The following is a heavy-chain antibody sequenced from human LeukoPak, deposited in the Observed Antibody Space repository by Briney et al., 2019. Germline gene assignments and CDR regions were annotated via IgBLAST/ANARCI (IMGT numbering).Heavy chain of an antibody. CDR2: ISCDGSNK. V-gene: IGHV3-30-3*01. D-gene: IGHD6-13*01. Sequence: GGSLRLSCAASGFTFSSYAMHWVRQAPGKGLEWVAVISCDGSNKYYADSVKGRFTISRDNSKNTLYLQMNSLRAEDTAVYYCARDTVAAAVTYYFDYWGQGTLVTVSS. CDR3: ARDTVAAAVTYYFDY. CDR1: GFTFSSYA. J-gene: IGHJ4*02.